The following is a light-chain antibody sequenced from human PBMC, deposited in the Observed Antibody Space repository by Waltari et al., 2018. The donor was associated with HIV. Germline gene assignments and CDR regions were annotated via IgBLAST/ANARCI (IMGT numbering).Light chain of an antibody. V-gene: IGLV1-44*01. J-gene: IGLJ3*02. CDR3: AAWDDSLNGQVV. Sequence: QSVLTQPPSASGTPGQRVTISCSGSSSNLGTNTVSWYQQVPGTSPKPRIYNNNQRPSGVPDRFAGSKSGTSASLAITGLQSEDEADYHCAAWDDSLNGQVVFGGGTKLTVL. CDR1: SSNLGTNT. CDR2: NNN.